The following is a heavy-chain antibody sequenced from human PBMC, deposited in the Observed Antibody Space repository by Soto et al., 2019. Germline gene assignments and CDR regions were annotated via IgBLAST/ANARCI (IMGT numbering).Heavy chain of an antibody. Sequence: QVQLVQSGAEVKEPGSSVRVSCKASGGSFSNFIMNWVRQTPGQGLEWMGGIVPMLGTPTYAEKFKGRVTISATGSTSTAYLALTSLRSEDTAIYYCARNGTYSASLSQYTGMDVWGQGPTDTVS. D-gene: IGHD1-1*01. CDR3: ARNGTYSASLSQYTGMDV. V-gene: IGHV1-69*01. J-gene: IGHJ6*02. CDR2: IVPMLGTP. CDR1: GGSFSNFI.